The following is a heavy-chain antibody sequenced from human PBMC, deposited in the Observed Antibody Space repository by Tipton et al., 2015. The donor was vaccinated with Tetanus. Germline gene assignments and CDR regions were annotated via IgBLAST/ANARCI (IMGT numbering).Heavy chain of an antibody. Sequence: QSGAEVKKPGASVKVSCKASGYTFTSYYMHWVRQAPGQGLEWMGIINPSGGSTSYAQKFQGRVTMTRDTSTSTVYMELSSLRSEDTAVYYCARVFIAVAGHNRFDPWGQGTLVTVSS. CDR1: GYTFTSYY. CDR2: INPSGGST. D-gene: IGHD6-19*01. J-gene: IGHJ5*02. CDR3: ARVFIAVAGHNRFDP. V-gene: IGHV1-46*01.